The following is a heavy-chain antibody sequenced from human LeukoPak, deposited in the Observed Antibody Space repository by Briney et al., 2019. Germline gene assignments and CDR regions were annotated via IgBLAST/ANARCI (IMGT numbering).Heavy chain of an antibody. CDR2: IDVGGGNT. Sequence: GGSLRLSCVASGLTFSSCAMSWVRQAPGKGLEWVSAIDVGGGNTYYADSVKGRFTFSRDNFKNTLHLQMNSLRAEDTAVYYCAKADTGGNYFDHWGQGTLVTVSS. CDR1: GLTFSSCA. V-gene: IGHV3-23*01. CDR3: AKADTGGNYFDH. D-gene: IGHD1-26*01. J-gene: IGHJ4*02.